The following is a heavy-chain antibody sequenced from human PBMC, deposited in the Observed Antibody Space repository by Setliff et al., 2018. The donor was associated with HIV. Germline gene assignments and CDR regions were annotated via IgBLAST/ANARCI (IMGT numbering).Heavy chain of an antibody. J-gene: IGHJ4*02. Sequence: SCTVSGASITSSYWTWIRQSPGRGLEYLGYIYYNGDSNYSPSLKSRLSMSLDASTSQFSLRLNSLTAADTAMYYCARFARDPTDWGRGILVTSPQ. CDR2: IYYNGDS. CDR1: GASITSSY. CDR3: ARFARDPTD. V-gene: IGHV4-59*08.